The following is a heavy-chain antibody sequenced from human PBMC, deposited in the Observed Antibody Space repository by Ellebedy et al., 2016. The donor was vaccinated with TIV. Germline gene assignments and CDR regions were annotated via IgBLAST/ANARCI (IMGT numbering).Heavy chain of an antibody. D-gene: IGHD3-10*01. J-gene: IGHJ6*02. CDR1: GGSISSSTYY. CDR3: ARAKLLWFGDLQYYYYGIDV. Sequence: SETLSLTXTVSGGSISSSTYYWGWIRQPPGKGPEWIVNIYFSGATFYNPSLKSRVTISVDTSKNQFSLKLSSVTAADTAVYYCARAKLLWFGDLQYYYYGIDVWGQGTTVTVSS. V-gene: IGHV4-39*07. CDR2: IYFSGAT.